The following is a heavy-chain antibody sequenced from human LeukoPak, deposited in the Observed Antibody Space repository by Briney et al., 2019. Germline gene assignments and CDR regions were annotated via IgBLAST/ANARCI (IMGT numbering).Heavy chain of an antibody. D-gene: IGHD3-10*01. CDR2: MNPNSGNT. CDR3: ARVQRLGKPSITMVRGVLDY. Sequence: ASVTVSCKASGYTFTSYGINWVRQAPGQGLEWMGWMNPNSGNTGYAQKFQGRVTITRNTSISTAYMELSSLRSEDTAVYYCARVQRLGKPSITMVRGVLDYWGQGTLVTVSS. V-gene: IGHV1-8*03. CDR1: GYTFTSYG. J-gene: IGHJ4*02.